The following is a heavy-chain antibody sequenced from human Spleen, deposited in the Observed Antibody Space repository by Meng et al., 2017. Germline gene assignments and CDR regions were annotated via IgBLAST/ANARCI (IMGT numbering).Heavy chain of an antibody. D-gene: IGHD2-2*02. J-gene: IGHJ3*02. Sequence: GESLKISCAASGFSFSSYAMSWVRQAPGKGLEWVANIKQDGSEKYYVDSVKGRFTISRDNAKKSLYLQMNSLRVEDTALYYCAKEGIPDALDIWGQGTMVTVSS. CDR1: GFSFSSYA. V-gene: IGHV3-7*03. CDR2: IKQDGSEK. CDR3: AKEGIPDALDI.